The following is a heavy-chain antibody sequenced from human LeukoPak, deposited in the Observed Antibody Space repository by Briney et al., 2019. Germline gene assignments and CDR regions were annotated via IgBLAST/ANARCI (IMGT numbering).Heavy chain of an antibody. CDR2: INPNSGGT. CDR1: GYTFTGYY. V-gene: IGHV1-2*02. J-gene: IGHJ4*02. CDR3: ARAYYYDSSGSLHY. D-gene: IGHD3-22*01. Sequence: GASWKVSCKASGYTFTGYYMHWVRQAPGQGLEWMGWINPNSGGTNYAQKFQGRVTMTRDTSISTAYMELSRLRADDTAVYYCARAYYYDSSGSLHYWGQGTLVTVSS.